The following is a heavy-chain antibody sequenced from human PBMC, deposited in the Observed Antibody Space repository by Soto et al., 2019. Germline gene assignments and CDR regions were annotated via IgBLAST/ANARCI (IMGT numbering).Heavy chain of an antibody. CDR1: GFSFSSYS. CDR3: VRDRRWALAI. V-gene: IGHV3-48*02. Sequence: GGSLRLSCAASGFSFSSYSMNWVRQAPGKGLEWISYLSSSKTYIWYADSVKGRFTISRDNAKNSLSLQMNSLRDEDTAVYYCVRDRRWALAIWGLGTMVTV. CDR2: LSSSKTYI. J-gene: IGHJ3*02. D-gene: IGHD6-13*01.